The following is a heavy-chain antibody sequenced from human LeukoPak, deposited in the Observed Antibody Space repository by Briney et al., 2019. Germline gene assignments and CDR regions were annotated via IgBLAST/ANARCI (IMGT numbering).Heavy chain of an antibody. CDR3: ARDGYSSSCPKD. V-gene: IGHV3-48*01. CDR1: GFTFSSYS. J-gene: IGHJ4*02. Sequence: GGSLRLSCAASGFTFSSYSMNWVRQAPGKGLEWVSYISSSSSTIYYADSVKGRFTISRDNAKNSLHLQMNNLRAEDTAVYYCARDGYSSSCPKDWGQGTLVTVSS. D-gene: IGHD6-13*01. CDR2: ISSSSSTI.